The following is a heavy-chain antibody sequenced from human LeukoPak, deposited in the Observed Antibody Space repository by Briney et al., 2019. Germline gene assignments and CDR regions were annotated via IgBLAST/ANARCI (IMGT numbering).Heavy chain of an antibody. Sequence: SETLSLTCTVSGGSISSYYWSWIRQPAGKGLEWLGRIYTSGSTNYNPSLKSRVTMSVDTSKNQFSLKLSSVTAADTAVYYCARVGTGTTFYYYYYMDVWGKGTTVTVSS. J-gene: IGHJ6*03. CDR1: GGSISSYY. D-gene: IGHD1-7*01. V-gene: IGHV4-4*07. CDR3: ARVGTGTTFYYYYYMDV. CDR2: IYTSGST.